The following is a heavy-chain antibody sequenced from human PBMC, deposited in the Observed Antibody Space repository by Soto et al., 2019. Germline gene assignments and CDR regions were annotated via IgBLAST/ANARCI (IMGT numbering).Heavy chain of an antibody. CDR3: AREGSGWYWVDY. J-gene: IGHJ4*02. D-gene: IGHD6-19*01. V-gene: IGHV4-39*02. CDR1: GGSISSSSYY. Sequence: QLQLQESGPGLVKPSETLSLTCTVSGGSISSSSYYWGWIRQPPGKGLEWIGSIYYSGSTYYNPSLKSRVTISVDTSKNQFSLKLSSVTAADTAVYYCAREGSGWYWVDYWGQGTLVTVSS. CDR2: IYYSGST.